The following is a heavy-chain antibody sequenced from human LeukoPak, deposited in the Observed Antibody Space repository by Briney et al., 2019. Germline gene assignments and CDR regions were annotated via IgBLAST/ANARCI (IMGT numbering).Heavy chain of an antibody. CDR1: GDSVSSSSAA. CDR2: TYYRSKWYN. D-gene: IGHD6-19*01. J-gene: IGHJ4*02. V-gene: IGHV6-1*01. Sequence: SQTLSLTCAISGDSVSSSSAALNWIRQSPSRGLEWLGRTYYRSKWYNDYAVSVKSRITINPDTSKNQFSLQLNSVTPEDTAVYYCARALGYSSGWLPPKFDYWGQGTLVTVSS. CDR3: ARALGYSSGWLPPKFDY.